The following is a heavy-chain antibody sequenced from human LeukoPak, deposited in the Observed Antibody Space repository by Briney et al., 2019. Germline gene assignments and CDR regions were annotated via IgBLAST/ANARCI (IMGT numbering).Heavy chain of an antibody. CDR1: GGSISSGDYY. CDR2: IYYSGST. J-gene: IGHJ5*02. V-gene: IGHV4-61*08. D-gene: IGHD3-3*01. CDR3: ARGRGVVIHFDP. Sequence: PSQNLSLTCTVSGGSISSGDYYWSWIRQPPGKGLEWIGYIYYSGSTNYNPSLKSRVTISVDTSKNQFSLKLSSVTAADTAVYYCARGRGVVIHFDPWGQGTLVTVSS.